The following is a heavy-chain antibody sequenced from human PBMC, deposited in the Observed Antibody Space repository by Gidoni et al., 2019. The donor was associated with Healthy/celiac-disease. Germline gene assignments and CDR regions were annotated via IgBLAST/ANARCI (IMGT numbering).Heavy chain of an antibody. CDR1: GGSISSSSYY. CDR2: IYYSGST. D-gene: IGHD1-26*01. CDR3: ARLHPPREDYYMDV. J-gene: IGHJ6*03. Sequence: QLQLQESGPGLVKPSETLSLTCTVSGGSISSSSYYWGWIRQPPGKGLEWIGSIYYSGSTYYNPSLKSRVTISVDTSKNQFSLKLSSVTAADTAVYYCARLHPPREDYYMDVWGKGTTVTVSS. V-gene: IGHV4-39*01.